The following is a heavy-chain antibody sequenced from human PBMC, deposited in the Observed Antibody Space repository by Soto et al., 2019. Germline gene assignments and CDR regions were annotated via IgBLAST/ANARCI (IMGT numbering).Heavy chain of an antibody. CDR1: GYTFTSYG. CDR3: ARDQVWAAAGDYYYYGMDV. J-gene: IGHJ6*02. V-gene: IGHV1-18*01. CDR2: ISAYNGNT. D-gene: IGHD6-13*01. Sequence: QVQLVQSGAEVKKPGASVKVSCKASGYTFTSYGISWVRQAPGQGLEWMGWISAYNGNTNYALKLQGRVTMTTDTSTSTAYMELRSLRSDDTAVYYCARDQVWAAAGDYYYYGMDVWGQGTTVTVSS.